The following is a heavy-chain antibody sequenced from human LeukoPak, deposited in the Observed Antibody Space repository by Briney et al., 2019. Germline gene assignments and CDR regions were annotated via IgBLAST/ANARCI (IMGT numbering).Heavy chain of an antibody. D-gene: IGHD3-9*01. Sequence: ASVKVSCKASGYTFTGYYMHWVRQAPGQGLEWMGWMNPNSGNTGYAQKFQGRVTMTRNTSISTAYMELSSLRPEDTAVYYCARMVLRYFDWLKGYYGMDVWGQGTTVTVSS. CDR2: MNPNSGNT. CDR1: GYTFTGYY. CDR3: ARMVLRYFDWLKGYYGMDV. J-gene: IGHJ6*02. V-gene: IGHV1-8*02.